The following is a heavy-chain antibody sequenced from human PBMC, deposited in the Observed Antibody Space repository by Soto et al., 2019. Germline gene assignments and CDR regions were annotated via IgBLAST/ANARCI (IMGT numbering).Heavy chain of an antibody. CDR1: GGSISSYY. D-gene: IGHD5-12*01. V-gene: IGHV4-59*08. CDR3: ARHYIEYSGYALDY. J-gene: IGHJ4*02. Sequence: SETLSLTCNVSGGSISSYYWSWIRQPPGKGLEWIGYIYYSGSTHYNPSLKSRVTISVDTSKNQFSLKLSSVTAADTAVYYCARHYIEYSGYALDYWGQGTLVTVSS. CDR2: IYYSGST.